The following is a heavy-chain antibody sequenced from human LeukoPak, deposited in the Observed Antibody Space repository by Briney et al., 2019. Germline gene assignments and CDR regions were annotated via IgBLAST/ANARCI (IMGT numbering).Heavy chain of an antibody. J-gene: IGHJ4*02. CDR1: AFTLSGYW. CDR2: INQDGSIM. V-gene: IGHV3-7*01. D-gene: IGHD3-22*01. Sequence: GGSLRLSCAASAFTLSGYWMSCVSQAPGKGLEWVANINQDGSIMHYVDSAKGRFTISRDNAKNSLYLQMNYVRAEDTALYYCATSDDSSGSDWGQGTLVTVSS. CDR3: ATSDDSSGSD.